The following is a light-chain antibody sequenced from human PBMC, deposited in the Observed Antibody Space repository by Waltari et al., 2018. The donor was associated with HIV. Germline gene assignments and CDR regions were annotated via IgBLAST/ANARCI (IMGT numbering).Light chain of an antibody. CDR1: SSNIASNA. J-gene: IGLJ1*01. V-gene: IGLV1-36*01. CDR3: AAWDDGLNGYV. Sequence: QSVLTQPPSVSGAPSQRVTISCSGGSSNIASNAVNWYQQLPGKTPKLLIYYDDQVPSWVSGRFSGSKSGTSASLAISGLQSEDEADYYCAAWDDGLNGYVFGTGTKLTVL. CDR2: YDD.